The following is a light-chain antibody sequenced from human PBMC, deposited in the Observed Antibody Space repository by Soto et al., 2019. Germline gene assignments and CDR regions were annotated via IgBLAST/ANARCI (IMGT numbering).Light chain of an antibody. V-gene: IGLV4-60*02. CDR2: LEGSGSY. Sequence: QPVLTQSSSASASLGSSVKLTCTLSSGHSSYIIAWHQQQPGKAPRYLMKLEGSGSYNKGSGVPDRFSGTSSGSARYLTMFNLRCGFEADGHRETWESNSQTWFGGGTKFPVL. CDR3: ETWESNSQTW. CDR1: SGHSSYI. J-gene: IGLJ3*02.